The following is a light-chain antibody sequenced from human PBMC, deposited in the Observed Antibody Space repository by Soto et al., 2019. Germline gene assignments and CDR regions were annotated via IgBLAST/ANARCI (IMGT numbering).Light chain of an antibody. J-gene: IGKJ1*01. CDR2: DAS. Sequence: EIVLTQSPGTLSLSPGERATLSCRASQSVSSHLAWYQQKPGQAPRLLIYDASNRATGIPARFSGSGSGTDYTLTISSRQSIDFEVTHYVHRTTRPWTCGQGSNVEIK. V-gene: IGKV3-11*01. CDR3: VHRTTRPWT. CDR1: QSVSSH.